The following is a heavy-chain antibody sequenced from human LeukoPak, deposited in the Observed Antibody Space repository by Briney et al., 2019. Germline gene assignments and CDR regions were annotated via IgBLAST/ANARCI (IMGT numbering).Heavy chain of an antibody. V-gene: IGHV3-20*04. Sequence: GGSLRLSCAASGFTFSSYSMNWVRQAPGKGLEWVSGINWNGGSTGYADSVKGRFTISRDNAKNSLYLQMNSLRAEDTALYYCARERGVVTWDYWGQGTLVTVSS. J-gene: IGHJ4*02. CDR1: GFTFSSYS. D-gene: IGHD3-22*01. CDR2: INWNGGST. CDR3: ARERGVVTWDY.